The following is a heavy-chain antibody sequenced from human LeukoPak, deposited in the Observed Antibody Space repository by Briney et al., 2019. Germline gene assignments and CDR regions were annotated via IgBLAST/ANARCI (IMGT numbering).Heavy chain of an antibody. Sequence: PSETLSLTCTVSGYSISTGYYWDWIRQPPGKGLEWIGTFYHGGSTYYNPSLKSRVTISVDTSKNQFSLNLTSVTAADTAVYYCARARFVGYQLLKGADFDIWGQGTMVTVSS. D-gene: IGHD2-2*01. J-gene: IGHJ3*02. CDR1: GYSISTGYY. CDR3: ARARFVGYQLLKGADFDI. CDR2: FYHGGST. V-gene: IGHV4-38-2*02.